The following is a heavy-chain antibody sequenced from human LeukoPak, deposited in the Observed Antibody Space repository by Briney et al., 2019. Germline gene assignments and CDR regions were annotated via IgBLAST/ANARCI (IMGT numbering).Heavy chain of an antibody. CDR1: GFTFSSYA. J-gene: IGHJ6*03. V-gene: IGHV3-64*01. D-gene: IGHD1-26*01. CDR3: ARGSYYSYYYMDV. CDR2: ITSNGGST. Sequence: PGGSLRLSCAASGFTFSSYAMHWVRQAPGKGLEYVSAITSNGGSTYYANSVKGRFTISRDNSKNTLYLQMGSLRAEDMAVYYCARGSYYSYYYMDVWGKGTTVTVSS.